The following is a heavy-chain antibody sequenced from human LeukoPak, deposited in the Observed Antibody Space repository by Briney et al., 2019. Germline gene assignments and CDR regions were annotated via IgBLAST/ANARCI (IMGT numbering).Heavy chain of an antibody. D-gene: IGHD5-12*01. V-gene: IGHV3-23*01. CDR3: AKDGAWLRFDD. J-gene: IGHJ4*02. Sequence: GGSLRLSCAASGFTFSSYSMNWVRQAPGKGLEWVSGISPGGGPTYYADSVRGRFIISRDDSKNTLYLQMKNLRAEDTAVYYCAKDGAWLRFDDWGQGILVTVSS. CDR1: GFTFSSYS. CDR2: ISPGGGPT.